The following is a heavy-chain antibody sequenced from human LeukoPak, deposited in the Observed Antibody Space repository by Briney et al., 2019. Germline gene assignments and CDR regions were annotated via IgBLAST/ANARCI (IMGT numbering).Heavy chain of an antibody. CDR2: INHSGST. J-gene: IGHJ4*02. CDR1: GGPISSYY. D-gene: IGHD4-17*01. Sequence: PSETLSLTCTVSGGPISSYYWSWIRQPPGKGLEWIGEINHSGSTNYNPSLKSRVTISVDTSKNQFSLKLSSVTAADTAVYYCARGLSYGDHEGFDYWGQGTLVTVSS. V-gene: IGHV4-34*01. CDR3: ARGLSYGDHEGFDY.